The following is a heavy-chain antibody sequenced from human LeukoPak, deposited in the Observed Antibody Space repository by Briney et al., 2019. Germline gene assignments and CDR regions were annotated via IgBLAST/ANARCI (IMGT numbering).Heavy chain of an antibody. J-gene: IGHJ4*02. D-gene: IGHD6-19*01. V-gene: IGHV3-23*01. Sequence: GGSLRLSCAASGFTFSSYAMSWVRQAPGKGLEWVSAISGSGGSTYYADTAKGRFTISRDNSKNTLYLQMNSLRAEDTAVYYCAKAIAVAGRGEFFDYWGQGTLVTVSS. CDR3: AKAIAVAGRGEFFDY. CDR1: GFTFSSYA. CDR2: ISGSGGST.